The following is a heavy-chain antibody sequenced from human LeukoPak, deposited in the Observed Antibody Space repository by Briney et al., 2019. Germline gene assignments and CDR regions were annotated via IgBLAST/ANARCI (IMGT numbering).Heavy chain of an antibody. CDR1: GYTFTSYD. D-gene: IGHD6-19*01. CDR3: ARELDIAVDEDAFDI. J-gene: IGHJ3*02. CDR2: MNPNSGNT. Sequence: ASVKVSCKASGYTFTSYDINWVRQATGQGLEWMGWMNPNSGNTGYAQKFQGRVTTTRNTSISTAYMELSSLRSEDTAVYYCARELDIAVDEDAFDIWGQGTMVTVSS. V-gene: IGHV1-8*01.